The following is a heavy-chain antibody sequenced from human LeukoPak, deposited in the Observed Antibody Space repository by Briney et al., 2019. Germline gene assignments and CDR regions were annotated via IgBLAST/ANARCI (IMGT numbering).Heavy chain of an antibody. CDR3: ARLFPVVRGVSDY. Sequence: PSETLSLTCAVYGGSFSGYYWSWIRQPPGKGLEWIGEINHSGSTNYNPSLKSRVTILVDTSKNQFSLKLSSVTAADTAVYYCARLFPVVRGVSDYWGQGTLVTASS. J-gene: IGHJ4*02. CDR2: INHSGST. D-gene: IGHD3-10*01. CDR1: GGSFSGYY. V-gene: IGHV4-34*01.